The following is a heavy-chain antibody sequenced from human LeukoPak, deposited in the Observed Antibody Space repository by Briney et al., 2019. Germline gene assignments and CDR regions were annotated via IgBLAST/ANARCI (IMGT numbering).Heavy chain of an antibody. CDR1: GFTFTTYA. CDR3: AKDTVARSDY. J-gene: IGHJ4*02. D-gene: IGHD4-23*01. Sequence: PGGSLRLSCAASGFTFTTYAMSWVRQAPGKGLEWVSTISGSGGSTYYADSVKGRFTISRDNSKNTLYLQMSSLRAEDTAVYYCAKDTVARSDYWGQGTLVTVSS. CDR2: ISGSGGST. V-gene: IGHV3-23*01.